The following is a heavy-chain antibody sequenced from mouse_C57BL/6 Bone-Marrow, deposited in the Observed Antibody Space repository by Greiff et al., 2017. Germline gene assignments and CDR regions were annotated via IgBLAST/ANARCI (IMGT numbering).Heavy chain of an antibody. Sequence: EVKLVESGGGLVQPGGSMKLSCVASGFTFSNYWMNWVRQSPEKGLEWVAQIRLKSDNYATHYAESVKGRFTISRDDSKSSVYLQMNNLRAEDTGIYYCTGLIFDGYYEVYYAMDYWGQGTSVTVSS. CDR1: GFTFSNYW. J-gene: IGHJ4*01. D-gene: IGHD2-3*01. V-gene: IGHV6-3*01. CDR3: TGLIFDGYYEVYYAMDY. CDR2: IRLKSDNYAT.